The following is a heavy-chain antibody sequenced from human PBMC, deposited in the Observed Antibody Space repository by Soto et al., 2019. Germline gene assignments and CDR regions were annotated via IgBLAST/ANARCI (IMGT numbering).Heavy chain of an antibody. CDR2: IKHSGST. V-gene: IGHV4-34*01. Sequence: QVQLQPWGAGLLKPSETLSLTCAGYGGSFRGYYWSWIRQPPGKGLEGIGEIKHSGSTNYNPSLKSRVTISVDTSKNQFSLNLSSVTAADTAVYYCARWGVRGYSGYNYYYGMDFWGKGNTVTFSS. CDR3: ARWGVRGYSGYNYYYGMDF. CDR1: GGSFRGYY. D-gene: IGHD5-12*01. J-gene: IGHJ6*04.